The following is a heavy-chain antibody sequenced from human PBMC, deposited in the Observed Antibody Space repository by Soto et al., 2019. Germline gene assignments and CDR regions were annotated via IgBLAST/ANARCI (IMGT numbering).Heavy chain of an antibody. CDR2: ISYDGSNK. J-gene: IGHJ2*01. CDR1: GFTFSSYG. D-gene: IGHD4-17*01. CDR3: AKAYGGYAHSSWYFDL. Sequence: QVQLVESGGGVVQPGRSLRLSCAASGFTFSSYGMHWVRQAPGKGLEWVAVISYDGSNKYYADSVKGRFTISRDNSKNTLYLQMNSLRAEDTAVYYCAKAYGGYAHSSWYFDLWGRGTLVTVPS. V-gene: IGHV3-30*18.